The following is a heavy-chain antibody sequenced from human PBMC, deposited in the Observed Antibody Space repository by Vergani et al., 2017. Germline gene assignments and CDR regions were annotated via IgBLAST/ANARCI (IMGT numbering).Heavy chain of an antibody. CDR2: ISGSGTST. J-gene: IGHJ3*01. D-gene: IGHD2-21*02. V-gene: IGHV3-23*01. CDR1: GFTFSSYA. Sequence: EVQLLESGGGLVQPGGSLRLSCAASGFTFSSYAMSWVRQAPGKGLEWVSTISGSGTSTYYADSVKGRFTISRDNSKNTLYLQMNSLRAEDPAVFYCATDLTYCGGDCYLTFDVWGQGTMVTVSS. CDR3: ATDLTYCGGDCYLTFDV.